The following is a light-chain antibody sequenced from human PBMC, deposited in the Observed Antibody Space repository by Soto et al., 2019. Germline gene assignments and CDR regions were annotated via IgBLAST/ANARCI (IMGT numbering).Light chain of an antibody. CDR3: QQYDNLPFT. J-gene: IGKJ4*01. Sequence: IQLTQSPSSLSASVGDRVTITCRASQGISSYLAWYQQKPGKAPKLLIYAASTLQSGVPSRFSGSGSGTDFTLTISSLQPEDFATYYCQQYDNLPFTFGGGTKVDIK. CDR1: QGISSY. V-gene: IGKV1-9*01. CDR2: AAS.